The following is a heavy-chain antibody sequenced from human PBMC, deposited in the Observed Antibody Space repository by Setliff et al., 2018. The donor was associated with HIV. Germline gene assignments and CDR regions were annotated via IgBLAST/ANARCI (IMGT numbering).Heavy chain of an antibody. J-gene: IGHJ4*02. D-gene: IGHD6-19*01. V-gene: IGHV3-23*01. CDR1: GFTFTSYA. CDR3: AEGRSSGHRGDYFNY. Sequence: GGSLRLSCAASGFTFTSYAMSWVRQAPGKGLEWVSGIVNSGGTTYYAGSVKGRFTISRDNSKNTLYLQMNSLRAEDTAVYYCAEGRSSGHRGDYFNYWGQGTLVTVSS. CDR2: IVNSGGTT.